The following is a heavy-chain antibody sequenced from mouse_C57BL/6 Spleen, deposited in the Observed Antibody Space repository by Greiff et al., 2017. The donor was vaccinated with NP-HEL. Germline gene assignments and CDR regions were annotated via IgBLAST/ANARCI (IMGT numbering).Heavy chain of an antibody. D-gene: IGHD1-1*01. Sequence: QVHVKQPGAELVKPGASVKMSCKASGYTFTSYWITWVKQRPGQGLEWIGDIYPGSGSTNYNEKFKSKATLTVDTSSSTAYMQLSSLTSEDSAVYYCAREGYYGSSYFDYWGQGTTLTVSS. CDR2: IYPGSGST. CDR1: GYTFTSYW. J-gene: IGHJ2*01. CDR3: AREGYYGSSYFDY. V-gene: IGHV1-55*01.